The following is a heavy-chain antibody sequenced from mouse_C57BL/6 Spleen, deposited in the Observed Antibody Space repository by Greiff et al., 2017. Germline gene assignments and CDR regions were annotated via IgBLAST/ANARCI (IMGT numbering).Heavy chain of an antibody. J-gene: IGHJ3*01. CDR3: ARNWDEAY. V-gene: IGHV3-6*01. Sequence: EVQLQQSGPGLVKPSQSLSLTCSVTGYSITSGYYWNWIRQFPGNKLEWMGYISYDGSNNYNPSLKNRISITRDTSKNQFFLKLNSVTTEDTATYDGARNWDEAYGGQGTLVTVSA. CDR1: GYSITSGYY. CDR2: ISYDGSN. D-gene: IGHD4-1*01.